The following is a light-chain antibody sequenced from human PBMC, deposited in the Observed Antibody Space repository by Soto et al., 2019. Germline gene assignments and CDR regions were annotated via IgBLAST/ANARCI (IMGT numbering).Light chain of an antibody. J-gene: IGKJ2*01. V-gene: IGKV3-20*01. Sequence: EIVLTQSPGILSFSPGERATLSCRASQSVSNDFLAWYQQKPGQAPRLLIYGASTRATDVPDRFSGSGSGTDFTLTISRLEPDDVAVYYCQQYDTSPPMYTFGQGTKVDIK. CDR2: GAS. CDR1: QSVSNDF. CDR3: QQYDTSPPMYT.